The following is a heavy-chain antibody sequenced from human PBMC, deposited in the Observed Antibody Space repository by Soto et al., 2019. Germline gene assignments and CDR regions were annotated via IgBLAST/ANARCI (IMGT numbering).Heavy chain of an antibody. V-gene: IGHV3-23*01. CDR3: AKDRVSSSWSAYFDY. J-gene: IGHJ4*02. Sequence: GGSLRLSCAASGFTFSSYAMSWVRQAPGKGLEWVSAISGSGGSTYYADSVKGRFTISRDNSKNTLYLQMNSLRAEDTAVYYCAKDRVSSSWSAYFDYWGQGTLVTVSS. D-gene: IGHD6-13*01. CDR2: ISGSGGST. CDR1: GFTFSSYA.